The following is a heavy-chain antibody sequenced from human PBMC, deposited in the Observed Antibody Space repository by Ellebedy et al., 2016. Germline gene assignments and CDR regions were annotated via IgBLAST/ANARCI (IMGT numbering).Heavy chain of an antibody. CDR1: GFTFTDAW. D-gene: IGHD6-25*01. CDR2: IKSKTDGGTA. CDR3: TKQAALDV. V-gene: IGHV3-15*01. Sequence: GESLKISXAASGFTFTDAWMAWVRQAPGKGLEWVGRIKSKTDGGTAEYAAPVKGRFTISRDDSKNTLYLQVNSLKTEDTAVYYCTKQAALDVWGKGTTVTVFS. J-gene: IGHJ6*04.